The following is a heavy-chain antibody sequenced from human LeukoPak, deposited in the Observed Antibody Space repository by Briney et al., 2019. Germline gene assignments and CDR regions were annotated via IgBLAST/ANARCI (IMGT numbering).Heavy chain of an antibody. J-gene: IGHJ4*02. V-gene: IGHV1-46*01. D-gene: IGHD3-22*01. CDR3: ARPTSSGYYSTPFAY. Sequence: GAAVKVSCKASGYTFTSYYMHWVRQAPGQGLEWMGIINPSGGSTSYSQKFQVGVTMTRYMATTTVYMYLSRLRSEDTAVYYCARPTSSGYYSTPFAYWGQGTLVTVSS. CDR2: INPSGGST. CDR1: GYTFTSYY.